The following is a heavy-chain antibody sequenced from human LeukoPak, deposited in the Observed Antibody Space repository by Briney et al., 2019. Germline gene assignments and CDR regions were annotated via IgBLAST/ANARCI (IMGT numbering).Heavy chain of an antibody. CDR1: GYSISSGYY. CDR2: IYQSGST. D-gene: IGHD2-2*01. Sequence: SETLSLTCAVSGYSISSGYYWGWIRQPPGKGLEWIGSIYQSGSTYYSLSLKSRVTISVDASKNQFSLKLSSVTAADTAVYYCARHTWCSASYCFDYWGRGTLVTVSS. J-gene: IGHJ4*02. CDR3: ARHTWCSASYCFDY. V-gene: IGHV4-38-2*01.